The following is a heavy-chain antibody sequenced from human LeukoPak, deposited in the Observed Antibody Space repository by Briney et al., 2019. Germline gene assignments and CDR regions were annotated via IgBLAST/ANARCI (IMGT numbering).Heavy chain of an antibody. CDR2: LSGSGDRT. J-gene: IGHJ6*03. V-gene: IGHV3-23*01. CDR1: GFTFNSYD. Sequence: PGGSLRLSCAASGFTFNSYDMTWVRQAPGKGLEWVSALSGSGDRTFYVDSVKGRFTVSRDNSKNTLYLQMDSLRVDDTALYYCARGGTNYYYMDVWGNGTTVTVSS. CDR3: ARGGTNYYYMDV.